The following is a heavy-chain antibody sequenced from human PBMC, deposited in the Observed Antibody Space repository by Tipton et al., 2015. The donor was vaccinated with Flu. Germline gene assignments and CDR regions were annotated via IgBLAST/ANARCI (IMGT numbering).Heavy chain of an antibody. CDR2: IYTSGST. J-gene: IGHJ5*02. CDR1: GGSISSGSYY. Sequence: TLSLTCTVSGGSISSGSYYWSWIRQPAGKGLEWIGRIYTSGSTNYNPSLKSRVTISVDTSKNQFSLKLSSVTAADTAVYYGARDLFGEKDWFDPWGQGTLVTVSS. V-gene: IGHV4-61*02. CDR3: ARDLFGEKDWFDP. D-gene: IGHD3-10*01.